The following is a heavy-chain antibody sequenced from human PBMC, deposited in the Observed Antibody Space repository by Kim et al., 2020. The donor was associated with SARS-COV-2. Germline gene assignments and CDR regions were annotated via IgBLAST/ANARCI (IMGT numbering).Heavy chain of an antibody. CDR3: TSLITA. Sequence: GSLRLSCAASGFTFSGSPIHWVRQAAGKGLEWVGRVGHKAHNYATTYGASVKGRFTISRDDSKNTAYLQMNSLKTEDTAVYYCTSLITAWGQGTLVTVSS. CDR2: VGHKAHNYAT. CDR1: GFTFSGSP. J-gene: IGHJ4*02. V-gene: IGHV3-73*01. D-gene: IGHD6-25*01.